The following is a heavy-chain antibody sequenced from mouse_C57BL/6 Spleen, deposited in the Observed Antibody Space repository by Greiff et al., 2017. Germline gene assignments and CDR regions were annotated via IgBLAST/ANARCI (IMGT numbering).Heavy chain of an antibody. CDR2: IYPGSGST. CDR1: GYTFTSYW. Sequence: QVHVKQPGAELVKPGASVKMSCKASGYTFTSYWITWVKQRPGQGLEWIGDIYPGSGSTNYNEKFKSKATLTVDTSSSTAYMQLSSLTSEDSAVYYCARGYYGSSSYWYFDVWGTGTTVTVSS. D-gene: IGHD1-1*01. CDR3: ARGYYGSSSYWYFDV. J-gene: IGHJ1*03. V-gene: IGHV1-55*01.